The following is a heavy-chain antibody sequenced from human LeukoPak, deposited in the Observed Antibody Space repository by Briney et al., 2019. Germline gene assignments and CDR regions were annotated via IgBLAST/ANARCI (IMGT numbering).Heavy chain of an antibody. D-gene: IGHD1-1*01. CDR1: GFTFSSYA. Sequence: GGSLRLSCAASGFTFSSYAMHWVRQAPGKGLEWVAVISYDGSNKYYADSVKGRFTISRDNSKNTLYLQMNSLRAEDAAVYYCARGGGGPPQLPFYAFDIWGQGTMVTVSS. CDR3: ARGGGGPPQLPFYAFDI. V-gene: IGHV3-30-3*01. CDR2: ISYDGSNK. J-gene: IGHJ3*02.